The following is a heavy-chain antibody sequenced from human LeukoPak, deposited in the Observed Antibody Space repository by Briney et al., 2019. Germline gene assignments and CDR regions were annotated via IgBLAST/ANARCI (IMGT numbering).Heavy chain of an antibody. Sequence: ASVKVSCKVSGYTLTELSIHWVRQAPGKGLEWMGGFDPEDGETIYAQKFQGRVTMTEDTSTDTAYMELSSLRSEDTAVYYCATGTPPFPGIAVAGTGAFDIWGQGTMVTVSS. CDR3: ATGTPPFPGIAVAGTGAFDI. CDR2: FDPEDGET. J-gene: IGHJ3*02. V-gene: IGHV1-24*01. CDR1: GYTLTELS. D-gene: IGHD6-19*01.